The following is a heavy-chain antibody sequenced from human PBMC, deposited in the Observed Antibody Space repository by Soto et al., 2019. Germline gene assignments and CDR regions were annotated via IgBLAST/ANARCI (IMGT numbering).Heavy chain of an antibody. CDR3: AREQQLEGYYFDY. CDR1: GYTFTGYY. CDR2: INPNSGGT. D-gene: IGHD6-13*01. V-gene: IGHV1-2*04. J-gene: IGHJ4*02. Sequence: ASVKVSCKASGYTFTGYYMHWVRQAPGQGLEWMGWINPNSGGTNYAQKFQGWVTMTRDTSISTAYMELSRLRSDDTAVYYCAREQQLEGYYFDYWGQGTLVTVSS.